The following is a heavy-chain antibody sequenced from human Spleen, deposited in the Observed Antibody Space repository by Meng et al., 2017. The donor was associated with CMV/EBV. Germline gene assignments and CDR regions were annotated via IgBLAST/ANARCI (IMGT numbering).Heavy chain of an antibody. CDR2: INWNCGST. J-gene: IGHJ2*01. CDR3: ARRIYCTNGVCYWYFDL. Sequence: FTFDDYGMSWVRQAPGKGLEWVSGINWNCGSTGYADSVKGRFTISRDNAKNSLYLQMNSLRAEDTALYYCARRIYCTNGVCYWYFDLWCRGTLVTVSS. CDR1: FTFDDYG. D-gene: IGHD2-8*01. V-gene: IGHV3-20*03.